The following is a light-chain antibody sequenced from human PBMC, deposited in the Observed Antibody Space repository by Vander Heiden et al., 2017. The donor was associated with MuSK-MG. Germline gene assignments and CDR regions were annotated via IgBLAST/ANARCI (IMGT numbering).Light chain of an antibody. CDR1: QDISKY. CDR3: QNYNSAPLT. J-gene: IGKJ4*01. CDR2: AAS. Sequence: DIQLTQSPSSLSASVGDRVTISCRASQDISKYLAWYQQKPGKAPKILIYAASTLQSGVPSRFSGGGSGTDFTLTISSLQPEDVAAYYCQNYNSAPLTFGGGTKVXIK. V-gene: IGKV1-27*01.